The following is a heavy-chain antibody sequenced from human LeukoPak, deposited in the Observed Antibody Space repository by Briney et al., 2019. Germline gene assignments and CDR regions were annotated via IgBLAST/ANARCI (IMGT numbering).Heavy chain of an antibody. CDR3: ASTGDYYYDSSGYYY. Sequence: ASVKVSCKASGYTFTGYYMHWVRQAPGQGLEWMGWINPNSGGTNYAQKFQGRVTMTRDTSISTAYMELSRPRSDDTAVYYCASTGDYYYDSSGYYYWGQGTLVTVSS. CDR1: GYTFTGYY. D-gene: IGHD3-22*01. V-gene: IGHV1-2*02. CDR2: INPNSGGT. J-gene: IGHJ4*02.